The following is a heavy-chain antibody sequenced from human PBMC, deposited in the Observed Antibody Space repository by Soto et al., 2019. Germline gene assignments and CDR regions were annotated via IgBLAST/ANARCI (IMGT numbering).Heavy chain of an antibody. J-gene: IGHJ4*02. CDR3: AREGIAVPYFDY. Sequence: ASVKVSCKASGGTFSSYTIIWVRQAPGQGLEWMGRIIPILGIANYAQKFQGRVTITADKSTSTAYMELSSLRSEDTAVYYCAREGIAVPYFDYWGQGTLVTVSS. V-gene: IGHV1-69*04. D-gene: IGHD6-19*01. CDR1: GGTFSSYT. CDR2: IIPILGIA.